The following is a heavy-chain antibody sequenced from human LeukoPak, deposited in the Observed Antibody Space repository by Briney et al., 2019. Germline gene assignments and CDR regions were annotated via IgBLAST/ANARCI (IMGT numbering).Heavy chain of an antibody. CDR1: GGSISSYY. D-gene: IGHD1-7*01. CDR2: IYTSGGT. J-gene: IGHJ6*03. V-gene: IGHV4-4*07. CDR3: ARSTGTTSSGYYYYYYMDV. Sequence: TSETLSLTCTVSGGSISSYYWSWIRQPAGKGLEWIGRIYTSGGTNYSPSLKSRVTMSVDTSKNQFSLKLSSVTAADTAVYYCARSTGTTSSGYYYYYYMDVWGKGTTVTVSS.